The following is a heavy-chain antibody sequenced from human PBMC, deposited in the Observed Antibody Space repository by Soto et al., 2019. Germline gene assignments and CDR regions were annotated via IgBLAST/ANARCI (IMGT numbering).Heavy chain of an antibody. V-gene: IGHV3-23*01. CDR1: GFTFGSYA. D-gene: IGHD6-13*01. CDR3: AKGGLYNSSWYEGY. Sequence: EVQLLESGGGLVRPGGSLRLSCVASGFTFGSYAMTWVRQAPGKGLEWVSALTNSASTTYYADSVTGRFTISRDNSKNTLDLQLNSLTADDTAVYYCAKGGLYNSSWYEGYWGQGTLVTVSS. J-gene: IGHJ4*02. CDR2: LTNSASTT.